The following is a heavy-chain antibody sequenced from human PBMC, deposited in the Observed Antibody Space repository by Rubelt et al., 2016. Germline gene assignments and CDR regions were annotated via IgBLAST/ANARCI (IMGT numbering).Heavy chain of an antibody. CDR2: FYYSGST. CDR1: GGSISSYY. Sequence: QVQLQESGPGLVKPSETLSLTCTVSGGSISSYYWSWIRQPPGQGLEWIGYFYYSGSTNYNPSLKSRVTISVDTSKNQFSLKVSSGTAADTAVYYCAREGTRQDYYFDDWGQGTLVTVSS. V-gene: IGHV4-59*01. CDR3: AREGTRQDYYFDD. J-gene: IGHJ4*02. D-gene: IGHD3-10*01.